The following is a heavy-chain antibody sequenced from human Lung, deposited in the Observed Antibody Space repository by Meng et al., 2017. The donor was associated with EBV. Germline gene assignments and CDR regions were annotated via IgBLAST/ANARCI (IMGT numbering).Heavy chain of an antibody. D-gene: IGHD3-22*01. CDR3: ARVLFDYYDSSGYYDY. CDR2: INHTGST. J-gene: IGHJ4*02. V-gene: IGHV4-4*02. CDR1: AGSLSSSNC. Sequence: QVQRQKPGSAVVMTSRTPSVTCAVTAGSLSSSNCESWFRQPPRKGLEWSGEINHTGSTNYNPSLKSRGTIPVDTSKNQFSLKLSSVTAADTAVYYCARVLFDYYDSSGYYDYWGQGTLVTVSS.